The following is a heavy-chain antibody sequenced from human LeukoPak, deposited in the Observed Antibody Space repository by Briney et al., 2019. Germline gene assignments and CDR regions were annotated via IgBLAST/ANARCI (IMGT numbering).Heavy chain of an antibody. CDR1: VGTFSSYA. D-gene: IGHD3-3*01. Sequence: SVKVSCKASVGTFSSYAISWVRQAPGQGLEWMGGIIPIFGTANYAQKFQGRVTITTDESTSTAYMELSSLRSEDTAVYYCARGRFLENWFDPWGQGTLVTVSS. V-gene: IGHV1-69*05. CDR3: ARGRFLENWFDP. CDR2: IIPIFGTA. J-gene: IGHJ5*02.